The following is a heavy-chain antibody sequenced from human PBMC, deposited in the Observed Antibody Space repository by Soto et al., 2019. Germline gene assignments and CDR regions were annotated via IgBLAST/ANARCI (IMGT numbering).Heavy chain of an antibody. Sequence: ASVKVSCKASGGAFSSYTISWVRQAPGQGLEWMGMINPNGGSASYAQKFQGRVTMTRDTSTSTLYMEVSSLTSEDTAVYFCARVSGGVATGFNFWGQGTPVTVSS. D-gene: IGHD3-16*01. CDR2: INPNGGSA. J-gene: IGHJ4*02. V-gene: IGHV1-46*03. CDR1: GGAFSSYT. CDR3: ARVSGGVATGFNF.